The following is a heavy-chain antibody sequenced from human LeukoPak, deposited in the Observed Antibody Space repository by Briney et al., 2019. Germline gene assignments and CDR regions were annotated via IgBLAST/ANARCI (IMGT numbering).Heavy chain of an antibody. CDR3: AGVRVVPAAMRGVYNWFDP. D-gene: IGHD2-2*01. Sequence: SETLSLTCAVYGGSFSGYYWSWIRQPPGKGLEWIGEINHSGSTNYNPSLKSRVTISVDTSKNQFSLKLSSVTAADTAVYYCAGVRVVPAAMRGVYNWFDPWGQGTLVTVSS. CDR2: INHSGST. CDR1: GGSFSGYY. J-gene: IGHJ5*02. V-gene: IGHV4-34*01.